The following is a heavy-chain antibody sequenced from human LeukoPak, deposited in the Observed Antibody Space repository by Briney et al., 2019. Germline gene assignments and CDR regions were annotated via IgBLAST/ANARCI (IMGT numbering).Heavy chain of an antibody. J-gene: IGHJ4*02. V-gene: IGHV4-4*07. CDR1: GGYISSYY. CDR2: IYTSGST. Sequence: SETLSLTCTVSGGYISSYYWSWIRQPAGKGLERIGRIYTSGSTNYNPSLKSRVTMSVDTSKNQFSLKLSSVTAADTAVYYCALRSAYCGGDCYTPQDYWGQGALVTVSS. D-gene: IGHD2-21*01. CDR3: ALRSAYCGGDCYTPQDY.